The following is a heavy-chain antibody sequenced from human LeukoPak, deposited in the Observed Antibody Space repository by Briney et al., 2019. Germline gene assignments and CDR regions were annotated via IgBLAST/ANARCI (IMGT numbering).Heavy chain of an antibody. V-gene: IGHV4-59*08. D-gene: IGHD1-26*01. CDR1: GASISGYY. J-gene: IGHJ5*02. CDR2: IYYSGST. CDR3: ARQVRSGSYSSDGWFDP. Sequence: SETLSLTCAVSGASISGYYWYWIRQPPGQGLEWIGYIYYSGSTNYNPSLKSRVTISVDTSKNQFSLKLSSVTAADTAVYYCARQVRSGSYSSDGWFDPWGQGTLVTVSS.